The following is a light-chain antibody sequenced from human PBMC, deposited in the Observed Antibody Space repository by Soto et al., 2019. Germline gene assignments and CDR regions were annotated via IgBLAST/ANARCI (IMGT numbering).Light chain of an antibody. J-gene: IGLJ2*01. V-gene: IGLV2-14*01. CDR3: CSYTSLSTVV. Sequence: QSVLTQPASVSGSPGQSSTISCTGTSSDVGGYNHVSWYQHSPGKAPKLILFAVSDRPSGVSHRFSGSKSGNTASLTIPGLHAEDEADYYCCSYTSLSTVVFGGRTKLTVL. CDR1: SSDVGGYNH. CDR2: AVS.